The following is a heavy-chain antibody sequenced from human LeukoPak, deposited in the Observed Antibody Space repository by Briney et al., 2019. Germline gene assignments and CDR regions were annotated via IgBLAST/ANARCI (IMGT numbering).Heavy chain of an antibody. V-gene: IGHV4-59*08. CDR2: IYYSGST. CDR3: ARHIGGYYFDC. J-gene: IGHJ4*02. CDR1: GGSISSYY. D-gene: IGHD1-26*01. Sequence: PSETLSLTCTVSGGSISSYYWSWIRQPPGKGLEWIGYIYYSGSTNYNPSLKSRVTISVDTSKNQFSLKLSSVTAADTAVYYCARHIGGYYFDCWGQGILVTVSS.